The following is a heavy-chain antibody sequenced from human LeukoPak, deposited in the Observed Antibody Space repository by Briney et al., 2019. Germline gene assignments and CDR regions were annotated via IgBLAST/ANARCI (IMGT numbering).Heavy chain of an antibody. D-gene: IGHD2-2*01. V-gene: IGHV4-59*01. CDR3: ARDTRGAFDL. Sequence: SETLSLTCTVSGGSISSYYWSWIRQPPGKGLEWIGYIYYSGSTNYNPSLKSRVTISVDKSKNQLPLNLSSVTAADTAVYYCARDTRGAFDLWGQGTMVTVSS. J-gene: IGHJ3*01. CDR2: IYYSGST. CDR1: GGSISSYY.